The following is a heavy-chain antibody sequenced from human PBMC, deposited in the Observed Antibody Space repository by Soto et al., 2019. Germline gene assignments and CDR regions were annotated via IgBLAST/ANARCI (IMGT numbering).Heavy chain of an antibody. Sequence: QITLKESGPTLVRPAQTLTLTCDFSGFSLSTYHMGVAWIRQPPGKALEWLALIYWDDDKRYSPSLKDRLAISKDTSSNQVVLTITNMDPGDTATYFCAHADDYDLLTFDHWGPGTLVTVSS. V-gene: IGHV2-5*02. D-gene: IGHD4-17*01. CDR3: AHADDYDLLTFDH. CDR1: GFSLSTYHMG. J-gene: IGHJ4*02. CDR2: IYWDDDK.